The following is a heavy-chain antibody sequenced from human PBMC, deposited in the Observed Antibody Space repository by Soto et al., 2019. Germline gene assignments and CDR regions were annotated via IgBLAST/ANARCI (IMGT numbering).Heavy chain of an antibody. CDR2: IYSGGNT. D-gene: IGHD3-3*01. J-gene: IGHJ3*02. Sequence: GGSLRLSCAVSGFTVSSNYMNWVRQAPGKGLEWVSFIYSGGNTYYADSVKGRFTISRDNSKNMLYLQMNSLRVADTAVYYCAREVRVRDFAFDIWGQGTMVTVSS. CDR3: AREVRVRDFAFDI. V-gene: IGHV3-66*01. CDR1: GFTVSSNY.